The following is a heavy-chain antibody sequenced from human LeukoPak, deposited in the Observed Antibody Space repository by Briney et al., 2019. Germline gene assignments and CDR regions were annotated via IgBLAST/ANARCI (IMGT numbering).Heavy chain of an antibody. D-gene: IGHD2-8*01. Sequence: PGGSLRLSWAAAGFTVSSNYMSWVRQAPGKGLEWVSVIYSGGSTYYADCLKGRFTISRDNSKNTLYLQMNSLRAEDTAVYYCAREGVLSEYTPDNWFDPWGQGTLVTVSS. V-gene: IGHV3-66*01. CDR2: IYSGGST. CDR1: GFTVSSNY. CDR3: AREGVLSEYTPDNWFDP. J-gene: IGHJ5*02.